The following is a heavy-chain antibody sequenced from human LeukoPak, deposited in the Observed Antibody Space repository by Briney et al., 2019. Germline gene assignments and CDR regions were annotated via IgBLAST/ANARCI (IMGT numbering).Heavy chain of an antibody. J-gene: IGHJ6*02. V-gene: IGHV3-30*04. CDR1: GFTFSSYA. CDR2: IWYDGSNK. D-gene: IGHD3-22*01. CDR3: ARDQDDSSGYYYYYYGMDV. Sequence: PGGSLRLSCAASGFTFSSYAMHWVRQAPGKGLEWVAVIWYDGSNKYYADSVKGRFTISRDNSKNTLYLQMNSLRAEDTAVYYCARDQDDSSGYYYYYYGMDVWGQGTTVTVSS.